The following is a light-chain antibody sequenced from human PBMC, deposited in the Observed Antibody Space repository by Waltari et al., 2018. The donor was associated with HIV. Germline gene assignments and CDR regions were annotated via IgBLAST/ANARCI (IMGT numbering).Light chain of an antibody. Sequence: SYELTQPPSVSVSPGPTARITCSGDVLPNKYTFWYQQKSGQAPVLVVYKDSERPAGIPERFSGSSSGTTVTLFIDGVQAEDEADYYCQAADSSGSYFVFGTGTKVTVL. J-gene: IGLJ1*01. CDR1: VLPNKY. CDR3: QAADSSGSYFV. V-gene: IGLV3-25*03. CDR2: KDS.